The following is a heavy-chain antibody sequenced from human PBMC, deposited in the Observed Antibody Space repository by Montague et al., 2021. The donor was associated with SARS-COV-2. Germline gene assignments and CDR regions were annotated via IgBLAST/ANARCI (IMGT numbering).Heavy chain of an antibody. V-gene: IGHV4-59*01. CDR2: MYYSGRT. D-gene: IGHD1-26*01. J-gene: IGHJ6*03. Sequence: SETLSLTCTVSGGSISSYYWSWIRQPPGKGLEWIGYMYYSGRTNYNASLKSRVTISVDTSKKEFSLKLSSVTAADTAVYYCARVSVGYSGSNTYHYYMDVWGQGSPVTGS. CDR1: GGSISSYY. CDR3: ARVSVGYSGSNTYHYYMDV.